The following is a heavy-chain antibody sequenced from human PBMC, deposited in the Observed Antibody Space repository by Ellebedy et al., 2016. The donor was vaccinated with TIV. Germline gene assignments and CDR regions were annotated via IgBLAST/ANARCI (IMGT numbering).Heavy chain of an antibody. Sequence: GGSLRLXXAASGFTFRGYAIHWVRQAPGKGLEWVAVVSHDGSSKYYADSVKGRFTISRDNSKNTQDLQMNSLRPEDTAVYYCAKDTYYYGPENYYRFDYWGRGTLVTVSS. J-gene: IGHJ4*02. V-gene: IGHV3-30*18. D-gene: IGHD3-10*01. CDR1: GFTFRGYA. CDR2: VSHDGSSK. CDR3: AKDTYYYGPENYYRFDY.